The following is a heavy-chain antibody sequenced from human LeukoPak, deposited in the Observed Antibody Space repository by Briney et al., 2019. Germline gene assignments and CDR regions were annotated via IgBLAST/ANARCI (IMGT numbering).Heavy chain of an antibody. CDR3: AKDVGVLQLIPDY. CDR1: GFTFNNYA. J-gene: IGHJ4*02. D-gene: IGHD1-1*01. CDR2: ISGSGGST. Sequence: GGSLRLSCAASGFTFNNYAMSWVRQAPGKGPEWVSGISGSGGSTFYADSVKGRFTISRDNSKNTLYLQMNSLRAEDTAVYYCAKDVGVLQLIPDYWGQGTLVTVSS. V-gene: IGHV3-23*01.